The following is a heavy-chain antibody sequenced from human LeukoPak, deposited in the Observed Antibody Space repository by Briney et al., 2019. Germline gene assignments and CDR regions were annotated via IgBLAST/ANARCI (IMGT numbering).Heavy chain of an antibody. V-gene: IGHV4-59*01. J-gene: IGHJ4*02. CDR1: GGSINGYY. CDR2: IYYSGST. Sequence: SETLSLTCTVSGGSINGYYWSWIRQPPGRELEWIGYIYYSGSTNYNPSLKSRVTISVDTSKNQFPLKLSSVTAADTAVYYCARDSWGVFDYWGQGTLVTVSS. CDR3: ARDSWGVFDY. D-gene: IGHD3-10*01.